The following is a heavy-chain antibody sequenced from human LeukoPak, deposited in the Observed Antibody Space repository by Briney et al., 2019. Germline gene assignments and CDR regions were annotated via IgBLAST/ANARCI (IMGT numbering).Heavy chain of an antibody. D-gene: IGHD4-23*01. CDR2: IRYDGSNK. CDR1: GFTFSSYG. V-gene: IGHV3-30*02. J-gene: IGHJ4*02. CDR3: AKDVETTVVTDYFDY. Sequence: GGSLRLSCAASGFTFSSYGMHWVRQAPGKGLEWVAFIRYDGSNKYYADSVKGRFTISRDNSKNTLYLQMNSLRAEDTAVYYCAKDVETTVVTDYFDYWGQGTLATVSS.